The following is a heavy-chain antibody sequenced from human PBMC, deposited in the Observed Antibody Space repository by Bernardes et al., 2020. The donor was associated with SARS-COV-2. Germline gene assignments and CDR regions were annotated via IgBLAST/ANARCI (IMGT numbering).Heavy chain of an antibody. J-gene: IGHJ3*02. CDR3: ARDSRFLEWFSPDDAFDI. CDR1: GYTFTSYG. Sequence: ASVKVSCKASGYTFTSYGISWVRQAPGQGREWMGWISAYNGNTNYAQKLQGRVTMTTDTSTSTAYMELRSLRSDDTAVYYCARDSRFLEWFSPDDAFDIWGQGTMVTVSS. V-gene: IGHV1-18*04. D-gene: IGHD3-3*01. CDR2: ISAYNGNT.